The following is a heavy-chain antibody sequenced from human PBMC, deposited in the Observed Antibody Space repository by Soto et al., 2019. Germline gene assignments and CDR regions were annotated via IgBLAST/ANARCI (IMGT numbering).Heavy chain of an antibody. J-gene: IGHJ5*02. CDR1: GGSISSGDYS. Sequence: PSETLSLTCAVSGGSISSGDYSWNWIRQPPGKGLEWIGYIYYGGSTYYNPSLQSRVTMSVDRSRNQFSLKLNSVTAADTAVYYCARLVQLLQGRWFDPWGQGTLVTVPQ. CDR2: IYYGGST. V-gene: IGHV4-30-2*01. D-gene: IGHD2-15*01. CDR3: ARLVQLLQGRWFDP.